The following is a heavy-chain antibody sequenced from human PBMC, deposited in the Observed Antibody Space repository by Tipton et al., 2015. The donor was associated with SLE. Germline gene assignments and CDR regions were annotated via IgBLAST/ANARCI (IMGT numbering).Heavy chain of an antibody. J-gene: IGHJ4*02. Sequence: QLVQSGPEVKKPGASVKVSCQASGYTFTGYYILWVRQAPGQGLEWLGWINPNNGGTNCAQKFQGRVAMTRDTSINVAYMELSSLRFDDTAIYYCATATGGNLLSDYLDFWGQGTLVTVS. CDR2: INPNNGGT. V-gene: IGHV1-2*02. D-gene: IGHD2-8*02. CDR1: GYTFTGYY. CDR3: ATATGGNLLSDYLDF.